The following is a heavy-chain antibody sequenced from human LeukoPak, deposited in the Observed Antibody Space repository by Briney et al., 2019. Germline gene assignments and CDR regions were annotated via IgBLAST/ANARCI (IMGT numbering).Heavy chain of an antibody. CDR2: ISGSGGSI. J-gene: IGHJ3*02. CDR3: ARGYYDFWSGYQIHAFDI. V-gene: IGHV3-23*01. Sequence: GGSLRLSCAASGFTFSSYAMSWVRQAPGKGLEWVSAISGSGGSIYYADSVKGRFTISRDNSKNTLYLQMNSLRAEDTAVYYCARGYYDFWSGYQIHAFDIWGQGTMVTVSS. D-gene: IGHD3-3*01. CDR1: GFTFSSYA.